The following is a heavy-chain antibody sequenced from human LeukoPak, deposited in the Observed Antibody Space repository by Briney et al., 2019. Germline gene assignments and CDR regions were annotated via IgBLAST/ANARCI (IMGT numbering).Heavy chain of an antibody. CDR2: IYYSGST. CDR1: GGSISSYY. Sequence: SETLSLTCTVSGGSISSYYWSWIRHPPGKGLEWIGYIYYSGSTNYNPSLKSRVTISVDTSKNQFSLKLSSVTAADTAVYYCARGLGYGDYEFDYWGQGTLVTVSS. J-gene: IGHJ4*02. D-gene: IGHD4-17*01. V-gene: IGHV4-59*01. CDR3: ARGLGYGDYEFDY.